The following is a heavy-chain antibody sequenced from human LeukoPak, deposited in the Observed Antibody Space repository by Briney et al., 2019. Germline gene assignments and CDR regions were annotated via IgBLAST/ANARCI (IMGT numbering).Heavy chain of an antibody. D-gene: IGHD3-22*01. CDR2: IYYSGST. Sequence: SETLSLTCTVSGGSISSYYWSWIRQPPGKGLEWIGYIYYSGSTNYNPSLKSRVTISVDSSKNQFSLKLSSVTAADTAVYYCARVGAYYYDSSGYYRRRGINAFDIWGQGTMVTVSS. J-gene: IGHJ3*02. CDR3: ARVGAYYYDSSGYYRRRGINAFDI. CDR1: GGSISSYY. V-gene: IGHV4-59*12.